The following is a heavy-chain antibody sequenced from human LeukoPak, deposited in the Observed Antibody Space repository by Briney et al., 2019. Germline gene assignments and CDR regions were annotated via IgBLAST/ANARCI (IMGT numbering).Heavy chain of an antibody. CDR1: GYTFTSYG. V-gene: IGHV1-18*01. CDR2: ISAYNGNT. J-gene: IGHJ4*02. CDR3: ARDNLYYYDSSGYSFDY. Sequence: ASVKASCKASGYTFTSYGISWVRQAPGQGLEWMGWISAYNGNTNYAQKLQGRVTMTTDTSTSTAYMELRSLRSDDTAVYYCARDNLYYYDSSGYSFDYWGQGTLVTVSS. D-gene: IGHD3-22*01.